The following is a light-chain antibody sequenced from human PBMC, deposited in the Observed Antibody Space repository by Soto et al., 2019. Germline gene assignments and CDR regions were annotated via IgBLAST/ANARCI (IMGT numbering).Light chain of an antibody. CDR3: QQYDSSPLT. Sequence: IVFTPFPGPLAFSPGGRSALAFKAKQPISSHRYLAWYQQKPGQAPRVLIYGASRRATGIPDRFSGGGSGTDFTLTISRLEPEDFAVYYCQQYDSSPLTFGEGTKVDIK. J-gene: IGKJ4*01. V-gene: IGKV3-20*01. CDR2: GAS. CDR1: QPISSHRY.